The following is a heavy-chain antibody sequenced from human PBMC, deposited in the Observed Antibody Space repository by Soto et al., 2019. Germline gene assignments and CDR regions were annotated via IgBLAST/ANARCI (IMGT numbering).Heavy chain of an antibody. CDR3: ARHLPGIAVAGLGNNWFDP. CDR1: GGSISSYY. D-gene: IGHD6-19*01. J-gene: IGHJ5*02. V-gene: IGHV4-59*08. CDR2: IYYSGST. Sequence: PSETLSLTCAVSGGSISSYYWSWIRQPPGKGLEWIGYIYYSGSTNYNPSLKSRVTISVDTPKNQFSLKLSSVTAADTAVYYCARHLPGIAVAGLGNNWFDPWGQGTLVTVSS.